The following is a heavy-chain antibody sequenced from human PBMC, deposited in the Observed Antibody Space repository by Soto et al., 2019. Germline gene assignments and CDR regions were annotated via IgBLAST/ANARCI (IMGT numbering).Heavy chain of an antibody. Sequence: QLQLQESGPGLVKPSETLSLTCSVSGGSITSNNYYGAWIRQPPGKGLEWVGRFDYGGRTYYTPSPKSRVTISVDTSKNQFSLKLNSVTAADTAVYYCARHHHNGWGDFWGQGILVTVSS. D-gene: IGHD6-19*01. J-gene: IGHJ4*02. V-gene: IGHV4-39*01. CDR1: GGSITSNNYY. CDR3: ARHHHNGWGDF. CDR2: FDYGGRT.